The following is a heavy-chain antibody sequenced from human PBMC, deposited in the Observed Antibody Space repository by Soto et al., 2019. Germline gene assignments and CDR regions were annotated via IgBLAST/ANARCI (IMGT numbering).Heavy chain of an antibody. CDR1: GASISSGGYY. CDR3: AREVAAASYYFDY. CDR2: IYYSGST. D-gene: IGHD6-13*01. V-gene: IGHV4-31*11. J-gene: IGHJ4*02. Sequence: TLSLSCVVSGASISSGGYYWSWIRQHPGKGLEWIGYIYYSGSTYYNPSLKSRVTISVDTSKNQSSLKLSSVTAADKAVYSCAREVAAASYYFDYWGQGTLVTVSS.